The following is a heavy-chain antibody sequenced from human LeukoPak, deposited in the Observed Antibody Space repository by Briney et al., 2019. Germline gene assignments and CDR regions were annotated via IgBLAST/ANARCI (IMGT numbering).Heavy chain of an antibody. V-gene: IGHV4-39*01. Sequence: SETLSLTCTVSGGSISSSSYYWGWIRQPPGKGLEWIGSIYYSGSTYYNPSLKSRVTISVDTSKNQFSLKLSSVTAADTAVYYCARLEGSSWYGGGEYFDYWGQGTLVTVSS. CDR2: IYYSGST. CDR1: GGSISSSSYY. J-gene: IGHJ4*02. CDR3: ARLEGSSWYGGGEYFDY. D-gene: IGHD6-13*01.